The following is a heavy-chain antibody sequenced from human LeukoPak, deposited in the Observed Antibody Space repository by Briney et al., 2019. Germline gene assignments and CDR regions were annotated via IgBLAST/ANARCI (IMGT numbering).Heavy chain of an antibody. J-gene: IGHJ4*02. D-gene: IGHD2-8*01. CDR3: ARSIVLMVYAIAPSFDY. V-gene: IGHV4-39*01. Sequence: SETLSLTCSVSDGSISSSSSYWGWIRQPPGKGLEWIGSIYYSGSSFDNPALKSRVTISVDTSKNQFSLKLSSVTAADTAVYYCARSIVLMVYAIAPSFDYWGQGTLVTASS. CDR2: IYYSGSS. CDR1: DGSISSSSSY.